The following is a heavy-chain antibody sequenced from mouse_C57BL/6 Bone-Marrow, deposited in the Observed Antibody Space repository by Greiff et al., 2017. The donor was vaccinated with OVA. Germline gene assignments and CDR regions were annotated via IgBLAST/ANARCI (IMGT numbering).Heavy chain of an antibody. D-gene: IGHD2-5*01. CDR1: GYTFTDYE. J-gene: IGHJ4*01. CDR2: IDPETGGT. CDR3: TRGYSNYYAMDY. V-gene: IGHV1-15*01. Sequence: QVQLQQSGAELVRPGASVTLSCKASGYTFTDYEMHWVKQTPVHGLEWLGAIDPETGGTAYNQKFQGKAILTADKSSSTAYMALRSLTSEDSAVYYCTRGYSNYYAMDYWGQGTSVTVSS.